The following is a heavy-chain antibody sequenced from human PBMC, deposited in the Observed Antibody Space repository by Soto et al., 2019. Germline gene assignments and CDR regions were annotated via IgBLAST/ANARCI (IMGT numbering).Heavy chain of an antibody. CDR2: IFSNDEK. Sequence: QVTLKESGPVLVKPTETLTLTCTVSGFSLSNARMGVSWIRQPPGKALEWLAHIFSNDEKSYSTSLKSRLTISKDTSKSQVVLTMTNIDPVDTATYYCARIRWSNYAFRWFDPWGQGTLVTVSS. CDR1: GFSLSNARMG. V-gene: IGHV2-26*01. D-gene: IGHD4-4*01. CDR3: ARIRWSNYAFRWFDP. J-gene: IGHJ5*02.